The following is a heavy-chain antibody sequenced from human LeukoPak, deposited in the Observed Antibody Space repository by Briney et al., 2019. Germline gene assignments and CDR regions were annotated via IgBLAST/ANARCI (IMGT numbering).Heavy chain of an antibody. V-gene: IGHV3-30*02. CDR1: GFTFSSYG. Sequence: GGSLRLSCAASGFTFSSYGMHWVRQAPGKGLEWVAFIRYDGSNKYYADSVKGRFTISRDNSKNTLYLQMNSLRAEDTAVYYCASPPRYCSGGSCYSVRSYYFDYWGQGTLVTVSS. D-gene: IGHD2-15*01. CDR2: IRYDGSNK. CDR3: ASPPRYCSGGSCYSVRSYYFDY. J-gene: IGHJ4*02.